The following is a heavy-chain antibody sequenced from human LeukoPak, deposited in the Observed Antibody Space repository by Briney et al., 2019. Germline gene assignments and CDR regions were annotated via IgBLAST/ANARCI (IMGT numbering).Heavy chain of an antibody. CDR1: LFTLRGYA. CDR2: IRNKANGGTT. J-gene: IGHJ3*02. Sequence: PGGSLRLSCTTSLFTLRGYAVSLDRQAPGKGLEWIGFIRNKANGGTTEYAASVKGRFTISRDDSKTIAHLQMSSLKTEDTAVYYCSRFYSSGWASGAFDIWGQGTMVTVSS. D-gene: IGHD3-22*01. CDR3: SRFYSSGWASGAFDI. V-gene: IGHV3-49*04.